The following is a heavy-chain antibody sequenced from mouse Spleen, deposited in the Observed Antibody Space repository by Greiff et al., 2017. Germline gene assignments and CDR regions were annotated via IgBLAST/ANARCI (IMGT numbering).Heavy chain of an antibody. Sequence: QVQLKQSGAELVKPGASVKLSCKASGYTFTSYWMHWVKQRPGQGLEWIGEINPSNGRTNYNEKFKSKATLTVDKSSSTAYMQLSSLTSEDSAVYYCASTTVPYWYFDVWGAGTTVTVSS. V-gene: IGHV1S81*02. CDR2: INPSNGRT. CDR3: ASTTVPYWYFDV. J-gene: IGHJ1*01. CDR1: GYTFTSYW. D-gene: IGHD1-1*01.